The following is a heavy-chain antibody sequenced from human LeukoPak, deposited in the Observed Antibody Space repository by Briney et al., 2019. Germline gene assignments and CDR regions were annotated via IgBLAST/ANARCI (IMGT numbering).Heavy chain of an antibody. CDR2: IYYSGTT. CDR3: ARGSGTFYYDSSGYLNYFDP. J-gene: IGHJ5*02. V-gene: IGHV4-39*01. D-gene: IGHD3-22*01. Sequence: PSETLSLTCSVSGGSISSSFFYWDCIPQPPGKRLEWIVTIYYSGTTYQNPSCRSRVTISVDTSKNQFSLKLSSVTAADTAVYFCARGSGTFYYDSSGYLNYFDPWGRGTLVTVSS. CDR1: GGSISSSFFY.